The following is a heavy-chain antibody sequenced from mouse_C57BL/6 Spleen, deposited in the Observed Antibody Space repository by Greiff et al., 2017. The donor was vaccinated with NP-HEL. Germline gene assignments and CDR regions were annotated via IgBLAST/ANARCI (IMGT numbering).Heavy chain of an antibody. V-gene: IGHV1-72*01. CDR2: IDPKGGGT. CDR3: ARYYYGSSYFDY. CDR1: GHTFTNYL. Sequence: VQLQQPGAELVKPGASVKLSCKASGHTFTNYLMHWVKQRPGRGLEWIGRIDPKGGGTKYNEKFKSKATLTVDKPSSTAYIPLSSLTSEDSAVYYCARYYYGSSYFDYWGQGTTLTVSS. J-gene: IGHJ2*01. D-gene: IGHD1-1*01.